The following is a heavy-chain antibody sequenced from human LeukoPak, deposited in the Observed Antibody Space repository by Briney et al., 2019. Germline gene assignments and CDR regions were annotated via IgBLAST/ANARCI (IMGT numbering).Heavy chain of an antibody. CDR1: GFTFSSYS. Sequence: GGSLKLSCTASGFTFSSYSMTWVRQAPGKGLEWISYITSNSNTIYYADSVKGRFTIARDNAKNSVYLEMNSLRADDTAVYYCARSARLMKGVVEVTALDDWGQGTLVTVSS. D-gene: IGHD3-3*01. J-gene: IGHJ4*02. CDR3: ARSARLMKGVVEVTALDD. CDR2: ITSNSNTI. V-gene: IGHV3-48*04.